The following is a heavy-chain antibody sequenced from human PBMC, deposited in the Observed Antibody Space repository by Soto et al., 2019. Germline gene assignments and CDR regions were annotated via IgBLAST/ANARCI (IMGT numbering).Heavy chain of an antibody. CDR1: GYTFTSYG. V-gene: IGHV1-18*01. D-gene: IGHD3-3*01. Sequence: QVQLVQSGAEVKKPGASVKVSCKASGYTFTSYGISWVRQAPGQGLEWMGWISAYNGNTNYAQKLQGRVTMTTDTSTSTDYMELRSLRSDDTAVYYCARTSDFGVVIMPLNWFDPWGQGTLVTVSS. CDR2: ISAYNGNT. J-gene: IGHJ5*02. CDR3: ARTSDFGVVIMPLNWFDP.